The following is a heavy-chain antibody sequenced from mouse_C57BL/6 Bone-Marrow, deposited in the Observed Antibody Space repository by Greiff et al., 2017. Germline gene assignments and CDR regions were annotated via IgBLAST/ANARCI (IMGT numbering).Heavy chain of an antibody. CDR1: GYAFSSSW. CDR3: AMIYYGSSYWYFDV. J-gene: IGHJ1*03. D-gene: IGHD1-1*01. V-gene: IGHV1-82*01. Sequence: VKLVESGPELVKPGASVKISCKASGYAFSSSWMNWVKQRPGKGLEWIGRIYPGDGDTNYNGKFKGKATLTADKSSSTAYMQLSSLTSEDSAVYFCAMIYYGSSYWYFDVWGTGTTVTVSS. CDR2: IYPGDGDT.